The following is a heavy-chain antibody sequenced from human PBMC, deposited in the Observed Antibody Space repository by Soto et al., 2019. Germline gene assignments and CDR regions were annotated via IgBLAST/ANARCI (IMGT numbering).Heavy chain of an antibody. CDR2: IFTSGYT. D-gene: IGHD3-22*01. J-gene: IGHJ4*02. V-gene: IGHV4-4*07. CDR1: GDSISSYY. Sequence: SETLSLTCTVSGDSISSYYWNWIRQPAGKGLEWIGRIFTSGYTKYNPSLKSRVTMSVDTSKNQFSLKLSSVTAADTAVYYCARAPGGYYNFDYWGQGTLVTVSS. CDR3: ARAPGGYYNFDY.